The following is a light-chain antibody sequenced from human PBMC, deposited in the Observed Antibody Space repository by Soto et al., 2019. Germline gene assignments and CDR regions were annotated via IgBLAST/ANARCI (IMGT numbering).Light chain of an antibody. CDR1: QGISNY. CDR2: DAS. J-gene: IGKJ4*01. CDR3: QQYDSLPLT. V-gene: IGKV1-33*01. Sequence: DIQMTQSPSSLSASVGDRVTITCQASQGISNYLNWYHQKPGKAPKLLIYDASNLQSGVPSRFSGSGSGTDFTFTISSLQPEDTATYYCQQYDSLPLTFGGGTKVEIK.